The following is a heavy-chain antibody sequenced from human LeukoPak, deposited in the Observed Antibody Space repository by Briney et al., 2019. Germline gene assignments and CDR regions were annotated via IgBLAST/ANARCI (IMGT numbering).Heavy chain of an antibody. CDR3: ARDKGGYDFDY. CDR1: GFTFSSYS. V-gene: IGHV3-21*01. D-gene: IGHD6-25*01. CDR2: ISSSSSYI. Sequence: GGSLRLPCAASGFTFSSYSMNWVRQAPGKGLEWVSSISSSSSYIYYADSVKGRFTISRDNAKNSLYLQMNSLRAEDTAVYYCARDKGGYDFDYWGQGTLVTVSS. J-gene: IGHJ4*02.